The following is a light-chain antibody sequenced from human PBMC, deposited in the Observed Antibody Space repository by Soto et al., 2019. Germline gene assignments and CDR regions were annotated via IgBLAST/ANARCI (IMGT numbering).Light chain of an antibody. J-gene: IGKJ1*01. Sequence: DIVLTKSPGTLSLSPGERATLSCRASQSVSSMFLGWYQQRHGQAPMLLIYGASSRATGIPDRFSGSGSGTDFTLTISRLEPEDFAVYYCQQYGSSTWTFGQGTKVEIK. CDR2: GAS. CDR1: QSVSSMF. V-gene: IGKV3-20*01. CDR3: QQYGSSTWT.